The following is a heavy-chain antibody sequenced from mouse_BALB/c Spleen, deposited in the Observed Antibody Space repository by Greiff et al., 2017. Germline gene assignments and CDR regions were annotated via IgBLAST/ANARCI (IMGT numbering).Heavy chain of an antibody. Sequence: EVQLQQSGTVLARPGASVKMSCKASGYTFTSYWMHWVKQRPGQGLEWIGAIYPGNSDTSYNQKFKGKAKLTAVTSTSTAYMELSSLTNEDSAVYYCTGSYYGSSYWYFEVWGAGTTVTVSS. J-gene: IGHJ1*01. CDR1: GYTFTSYW. CDR3: TGSYYGSSYWYFEV. CDR2: IYPGNSDT. V-gene: IGHV1-5*01. D-gene: IGHD1-1*01.